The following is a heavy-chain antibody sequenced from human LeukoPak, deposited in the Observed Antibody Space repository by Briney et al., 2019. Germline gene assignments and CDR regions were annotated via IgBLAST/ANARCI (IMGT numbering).Heavy chain of an antibody. CDR2: ISAYNGNT. V-gene: IGHV1-18*01. CDR3: ARDRYRYCSGGSCYFAFGKYYYYYYGMDV. J-gene: IGHJ6*02. CDR1: GYTFTSYG. D-gene: IGHD2-15*01. Sequence: ASVKVSCKASGYTFTSYGISWVRRAPGQGLEWMGWISAYNGNTNYAQKLQGRVTMTTDTSTSTAYMELRSLRSDDTAVYYCARDRYRYCSGGSCYFAFGKYYYYYYGMDVWGQGTTVTVSS.